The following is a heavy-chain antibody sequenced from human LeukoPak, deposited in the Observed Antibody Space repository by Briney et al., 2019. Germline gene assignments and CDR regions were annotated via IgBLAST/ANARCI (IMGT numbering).Heavy chain of an antibody. V-gene: IGHV3-33*06. Sequence: QSGGSLSLSRAASGFTLSSYGMHVVRQAPAKGLEWVAGIWYVGSNKYYADSVKDRFTISRDNSKNTLYRQIKSLNAGDTAVYYCANLPLYDSSGPEDYWGQGTLVTVSS. CDR3: ANLPLYDSSGPEDY. CDR1: GFTLSSYG. CDR2: IWYVGSNK. D-gene: IGHD3-22*01. J-gene: IGHJ4*02.